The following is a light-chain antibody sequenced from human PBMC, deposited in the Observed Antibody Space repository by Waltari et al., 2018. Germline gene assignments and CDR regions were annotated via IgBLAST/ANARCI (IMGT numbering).Light chain of an antibody. CDR2: GAS. CDR3: QQYTNWPLT. V-gene: IGKV3-15*01. CDR1: ERVNSN. Sequence: EIVMTQSPATLSVSPGERATLSCRASERVNSNLGWYQQKPGQAPRLLMYGASTRATGIPARFSGSGSGTEFTLTISSLQSEDFAVYYCQQYTNWPLTFGGGTKVEIK. J-gene: IGKJ4*01.